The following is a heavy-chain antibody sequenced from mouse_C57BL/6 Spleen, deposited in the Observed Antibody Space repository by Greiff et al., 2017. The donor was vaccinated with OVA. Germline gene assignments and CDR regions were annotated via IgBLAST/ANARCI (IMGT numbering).Heavy chain of an antibody. Sequence: QVQLQQSGAELVRPGASVTLSCKASGYTFTDYEMHWVKQTPVHGLEWIGAIDPETGGTAYNQKFKGKAILTADKSSSTAYMELRSLTSEDSAVYYCTRKAYDGYYDYWGQGTTLTVSS. D-gene: IGHD2-3*01. V-gene: IGHV1-15*01. J-gene: IGHJ2*01. CDR3: TRKAYDGYYDY. CDR2: IDPETGGT. CDR1: GYTFTDYE.